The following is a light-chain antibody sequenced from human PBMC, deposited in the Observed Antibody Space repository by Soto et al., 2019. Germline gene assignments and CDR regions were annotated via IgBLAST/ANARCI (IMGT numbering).Light chain of an antibody. Sequence: QSVLTQPPSVSGTPGQTVSISCSGSASNLGGNPVNWYQHLPGAAPKLLIYDNNQRPSGVPDRFSGSKSGISASLAISGLQSEDEADYSCAAWDDSLNGLVFGTGTKVTVL. CDR3: AAWDDSLNGLV. CDR1: ASNLGGNP. CDR2: DNN. V-gene: IGLV1-44*01. J-gene: IGLJ1*01.